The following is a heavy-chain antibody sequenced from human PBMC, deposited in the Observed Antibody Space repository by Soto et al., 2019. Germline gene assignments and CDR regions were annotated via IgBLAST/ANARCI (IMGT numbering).Heavy chain of an antibody. J-gene: IGHJ4*02. V-gene: IGHV1-46*03. CDR3: ARGLDSDDY. CDR2: INPSGGST. D-gene: IGHD2-15*01. CDR1: GYTLTSFY. Sequence: ASVKVSCKASGYTLTSFYIHWVRQAPGQGLEWMGIINPSGGSTNYAQRFQGRVTITGDASTSTVYMDLSSLRSEDTAVYYCARGLDSDDYWGQGTLVTVSS.